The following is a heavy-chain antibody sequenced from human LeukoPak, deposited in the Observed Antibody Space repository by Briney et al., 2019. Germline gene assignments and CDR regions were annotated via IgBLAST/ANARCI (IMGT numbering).Heavy chain of an antibody. J-gene: IGHJ5*02. CDR3: ASGHLAATP. CDR2: INHSAST. D-gene: IGHD6-25*01. V-gene: IGHV4-34*01. Sequence: GLEWIGQINHSASTNYNPSLKSRVTISVDTSKNQFSLKLTSVTAADTAMYYRASGHLAATPWGQGALVTVSS.